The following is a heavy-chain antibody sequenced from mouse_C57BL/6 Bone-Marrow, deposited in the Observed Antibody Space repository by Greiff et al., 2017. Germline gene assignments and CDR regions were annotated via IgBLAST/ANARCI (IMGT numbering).Heavy chain of an antibody. V-gene: IGHV1-81*01. CDR2: IYPRSGNT. D-gene: IGHD1-1*01. CDR1: GYAFSSYW. CDR3: AIYYYGSGYFDV. Sequence: QVQLQQSGAELVKPGASVKISCKASGYAFSSYWMNWVKQRTGQGLEWIGEIYPRSGNTYYNEKFKGKATLTADKSSSTAYMELRSLTSEDSAVYFCAIYYYGSGYFDVWGTGTTVTVSS. J-gene: IGHJ1*03.